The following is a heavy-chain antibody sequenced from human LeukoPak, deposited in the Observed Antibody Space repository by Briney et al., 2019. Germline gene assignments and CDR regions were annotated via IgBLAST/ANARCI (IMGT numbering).Heavy chain of an antibody. CDR3: ARSGSQYGSKLWYFDL. CDR2: ISYDGSNK. J-gene: IGHJ2*01. CDR1: GFTVSSNY. D-gene: IGHD1-26*01. V-gene: IGHV3-30*14. Sequence: GGSLRLSCAASGFTVSSNYMSWVRQAPGKGLEWVAVISYDGSNKYYADSVKGRFTISRENAKNSLYLQMNSLRTGDTAVYYCARSGSQYGSKLWYFDLWGRGTLVTVSS.